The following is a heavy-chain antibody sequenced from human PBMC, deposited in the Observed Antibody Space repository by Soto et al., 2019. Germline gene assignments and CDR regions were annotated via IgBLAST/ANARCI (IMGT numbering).Heavy chain of an antibody. Sequence: SETLSLTCTVSGASISSYYWSWVRQPPGKGLEWIGYINDNARTNYNPSLKSRVTISVDTSSNQFSLKVTSLTAADTAVYYCAKYVSRAYYCDYWGQGTLVTVSS. CDR3: AKYVSRAYYCDY. J-gene: IGHJ4*02. D-gene: IGHD3-22*01. CDR1: GASISSYY. V-gene: IGHV4-59*01. CDR2: INDNART.